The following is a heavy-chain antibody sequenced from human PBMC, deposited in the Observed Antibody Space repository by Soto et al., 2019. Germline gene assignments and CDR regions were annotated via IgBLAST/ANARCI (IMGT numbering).Heavy chain of an antibody. CDR3: AKGTWYDGDTD. D-gene: IGHD3-16*01. Sequence: EVQLLESGGGLIQPGGSLRLSCAASGFTLSNFPMSWVRQAPGKGLEWVSAIKEGSDTSYADSVRSRFTISRDKSKNTLYSQINTLRAEDTAVYYGAKGTWYDGDTDWVQGTLVTGSS. CDR2: IKEGSDT. J-gene: IGHJ4*02. V-gene: IGHV3-23*01. CDR1: GFTLSNFP.